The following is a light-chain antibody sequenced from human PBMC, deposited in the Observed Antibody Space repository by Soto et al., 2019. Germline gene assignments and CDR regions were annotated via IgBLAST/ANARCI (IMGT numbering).Light chain of an antibody. CDR2: EGS. V-gene: IGLV2-23*01. Sequence: QSALTQPASVSGAPGQSLTISCTGTSSDVGSYNLVSWYQQHPGQAHKLMIYEGSKRHLGVSNRFSGSKSGNTASLTSSGLQEEDEADSYCCSYEGMRVFGGGTKLTV. J-gene: IGLJ3*02. CDR3: CSYEGMRV. CDR1: SSDVGSYNL.